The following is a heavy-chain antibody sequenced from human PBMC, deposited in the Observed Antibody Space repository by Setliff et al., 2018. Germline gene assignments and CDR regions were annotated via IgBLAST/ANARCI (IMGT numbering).Heavy chain of an antibody. D-gene: IGHD1-1*01. V-gene: IGHV4-4*07. CDR1: GGSTNNYH. CDR2: LYPNGNT. CDR3: AREDWNGNAFDI. J-gene: IGHJ3*02. Sequence: PSETLSLTCTVSGGSTNNYHWTWIRQPAGKGLEWIGRLYPNGNTNYNPSLKRRVNMSADSSKNNLSLGPKYVTAADTAVYYCAREDWNGNAFDIWGPGTMVTVSS.